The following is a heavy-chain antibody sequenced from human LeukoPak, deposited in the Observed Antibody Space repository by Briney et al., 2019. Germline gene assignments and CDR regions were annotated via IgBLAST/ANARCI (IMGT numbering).Heavy chain of an antibody. J-gene: IGHJ4*02. CDR2: IYYTGSA. D-gene: IGHD5-24*01. CDR3: ASPMAWAHNRRDSDY. V-gene: IGHV4-39*07. CDR1: GGSISSSPFY. Sequence: SETLSLTCAVSGGSISSSPFYWGWIRQPPGKGLEWIGNIYYTGSAFYNPSLKSRVTISVDTSKNQFSLKLRSVTAADTAVYYCASPMAWAHNRRDSDYWGLGTLVTVSS.